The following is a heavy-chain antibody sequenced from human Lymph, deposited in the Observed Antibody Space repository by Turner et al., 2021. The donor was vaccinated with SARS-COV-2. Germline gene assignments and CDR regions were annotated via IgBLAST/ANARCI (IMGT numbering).Heavy chain of an antibody. CDR2: LIPMLGLA. V-gene: IGHV1-69*10. Sequence: QVPLVQSVAEVKKPGSSGEVFCQAAGGPFSSSAISWVRQAPGQGLGGMEVLIPMLGLANYAKKVQGRIKITADETRRTTNMGVNSQKSEDPAVYCCARMVAPGLGGGIDYYYYGMDVWGQGTTVTVSS. CDR1: GGPFSSSA. CDR3: ARMVAPGLGGGIDYYYYGMDV. J-gene: IGHJ6*02. D-gene: IGHD3-16*01.